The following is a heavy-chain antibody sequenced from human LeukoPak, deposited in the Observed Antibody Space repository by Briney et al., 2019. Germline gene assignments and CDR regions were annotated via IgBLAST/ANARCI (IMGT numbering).Heavy chain of an antibody. Sequence: SETLSLTCTVSGGSISSYYWSWIRQPPGKGLEWIGYIYYSGSTNYNPSLKSRVTISVDTSKNQFSLELSSVTAADTAVYYCATSETYYDYVWGSYTFDAFDIWVQGTMVTVSS. CDR1: GGSISSYY. D-gene: IGHD3-16*01. J-gene: IGHJ3*02. CDR2: IYYSGST. CDR3: ATSETYYDYVWGSYTFDAFDI. V-gene: IGHV4-59*08.